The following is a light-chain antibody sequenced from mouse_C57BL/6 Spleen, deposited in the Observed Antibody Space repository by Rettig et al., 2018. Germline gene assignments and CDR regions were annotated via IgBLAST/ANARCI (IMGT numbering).Light chain of an antibody. J-gene: IGKJ2*01. CDR3: QQWSDFPYT. CDR1: SSVSY. CDR2: DTS. Sequence: QIVLTQSPAIMSASPGEKVTMTCSAGSSVSYMYWYQQKPGFSPRLLIYDTSNLASGVPVRFSGSGSGTSYSLTISRMEAEDAATYYCQQWSDFPYTFGGGTKLEIK. V-gene: IGKV4-55*01.